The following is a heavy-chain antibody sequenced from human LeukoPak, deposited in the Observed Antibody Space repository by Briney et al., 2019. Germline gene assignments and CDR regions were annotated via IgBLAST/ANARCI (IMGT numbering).Heavy chain of an antibody. J-gene: IGHJ4*02. CDR3: AKSGYNRFDY. V-gene: IGHV3-74*01. Sequence: GGSLRLSCAASGFTFSNYWMHWVHQAPGKGLVWVSRINSDGINTSYADSVKGRFTISRDNAKNTLYLQMNSLRAEDTAVYYCAKSGYNRFDYWGQGTLVTVSS. CDR1: GFTFSNYW. D-gene: IGHD5-24*01. CDR2: INSDGINT.